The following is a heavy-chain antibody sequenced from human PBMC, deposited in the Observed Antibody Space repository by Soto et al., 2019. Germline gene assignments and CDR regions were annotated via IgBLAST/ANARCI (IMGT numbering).Heavy chain of an antibody. J-gene: IGHJ4*01. CDR2: IYYTGTS. CDR3: ARGFFYFDF. V-gene: IGHV4-59*02. Sequence: KTSETLSLTCTVSGGSVNNFYWSWIRQPQGKAPEWIGYIYYTGTSNYNPSLTGRVTISVDTSKNQFSLTLNSVTAADTAVYYCARGFFYFDFWGHGTLVTVSS. D-gene: IGHD3-3*01. CDR1: GGSVNNFY.